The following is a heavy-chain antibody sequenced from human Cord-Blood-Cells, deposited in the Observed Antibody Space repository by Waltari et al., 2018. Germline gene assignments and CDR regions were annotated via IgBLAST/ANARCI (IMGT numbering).Heavy chain of an antibody. D-gene: IGHD1-1*01. CDR1: GYTFTSYD. V-gene: IGHV1-8*03. CDR2: MNPNSGNT. CDR3: ARVSGDRTGLDAFDI. Sequence: QVQLVQSGAEVKKPGASVKVSCKASGYTFTSYDINWVRQATGQGLEWMGRMNPNSGNTGYAQKFQGRVTITRNTSISTAYMELSSRRSEDTAVYYCARVSGDRTGLDAFDIWGQGTMVTVSS. J-gene: IGHJ3*02.